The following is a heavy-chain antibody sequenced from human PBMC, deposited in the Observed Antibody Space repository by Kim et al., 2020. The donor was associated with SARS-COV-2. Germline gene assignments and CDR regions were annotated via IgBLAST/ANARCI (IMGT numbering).Heavy chain of an antibody. CDR1: GFTFSSHW. CDR2: IKKDGSER. J-gene: IGHJ4*02. V-gene: IGHV3-7*01. D-gene: IGHD6-19*01. CDR3: VRWGYSSGWYMGD. Sequence: GGSLRLSCAASGFTFSSHWMSWVRQAPGKGLEWVANIKKDGSERYYVDSVKGRFAISRDNAKNSVLLQMNSLRAEDTAVYYCVRWGYSSGWYMGDWGQGT.